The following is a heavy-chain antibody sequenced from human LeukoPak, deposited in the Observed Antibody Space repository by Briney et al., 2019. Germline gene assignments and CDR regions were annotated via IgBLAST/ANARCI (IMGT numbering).Heavy chain of an antibody. D-gene: IGHD3-16*01. J-gene: IGHJ4*02. CDR2: INHSGST. CDR3: VSFSAGLG. Sequence: PSETLSLTCAVYGGSFSGYYWSWIRQPPGKGLEWIGEINHSGSTNYNPSLKSRVTISVDTSKNQFSLKLSSVTAADTAVYYCVSFSAGLGWGLGTLVTVSS. V-gene: IGHV4-34*01. CDR1: GGSFSGYY.